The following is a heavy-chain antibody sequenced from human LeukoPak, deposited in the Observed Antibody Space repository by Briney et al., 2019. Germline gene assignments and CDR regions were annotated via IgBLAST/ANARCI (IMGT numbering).Heavy chain of an antibody. CDR3: ARRDKLSDAFDI. D-gene: IGHD3-16*02. CDR1: GSIFTSYW. J-gene: IGHJ3*02. V-gene: IGHV5-51*01. Sequence: PGASLQISCKGSGSIFTSYWIGWVRPLPGKGLEWMGTIYPGDSDTRYSPSFQGQVTISADKSISTAYLQWSSLKASDTAMYYCARRDKLSDAFDIWGQGTMVTVSS. CDR2: IYPGDSDT.